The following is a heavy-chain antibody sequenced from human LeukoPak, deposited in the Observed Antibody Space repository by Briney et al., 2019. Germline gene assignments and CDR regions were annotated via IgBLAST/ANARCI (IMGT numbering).Heavy chain of an antibody. CDR2: ISTSTTTI. Sequence: GGSLRLSCEASGFTFSSYSMNWVRQAPGKGLEWISYISTSTTTIYYANSVKGRFTISRDNAKKSLYLQMNSLRVEDTGVYYCAKDLKVAAGPMDVWGKGTTVTVSP. CDR3: AKDLKVAAGPMDV. D-gene: IGHD6-13*01. V-gene: IGHV3-48*01. J-gene: IGHJ6*04. CDR1: GFTFSSYS.